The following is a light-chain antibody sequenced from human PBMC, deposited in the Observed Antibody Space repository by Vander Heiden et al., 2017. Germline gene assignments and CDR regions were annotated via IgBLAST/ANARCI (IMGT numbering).Light chain of an antibody. V-gene: IGKV3-20*01. CDR3: QQYGSSPEFT. CDR1: QSVSSRY. CDR2: NAS. J-gene: IGKJ3*01. Sequence: EIVLTQSPGTLSLSPGERATLSCGASQSVSSRYLAWYQQKPGQAPRLLIYNASSRATGTPDRFSGSGSGTDFTLTISRLEPEDFAVYYCQQYGSSPEFTFGPGTKVDIK.